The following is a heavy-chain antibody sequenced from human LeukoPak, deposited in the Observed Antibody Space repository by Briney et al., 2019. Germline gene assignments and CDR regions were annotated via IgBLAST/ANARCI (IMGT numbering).Heavy chain of an antibody. D-gene: IGHD3-10*01. V-gene: IGHV4-39*01. J-gene: IGHJ5*02. CDR3: ARRKGYYYGSGSYLNWFDP. CDR2: IYYSGST. Sequence: SETLSLTCTVSGGSISSSSYYWGWIRQPPGKGLEWIGSIYYSGSTYYNPSLKSRVTISVDTSKNQFSLKLSSVTAADTAVYYCARRKGYYYGSGSYLNWFDPWSQGTLVTVSS. CDR1: GGSISSSSYY.